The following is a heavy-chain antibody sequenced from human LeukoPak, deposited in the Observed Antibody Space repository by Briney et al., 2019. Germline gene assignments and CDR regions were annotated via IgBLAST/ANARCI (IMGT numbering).Heavy chain of an antibody. CDR3: ARRDSWYRGYYYYYMDV. D-gene: IGHD6-13*01. CDR2: IYHSGST. CDR1: GASISGSGYY. J-gene: IGHJ6*03. Sequence: PSETLSLTCAVSGASISGSGYYWGWIRQPPGKGLEWIGSIYHSGSTNYNPSLKSRVTISVDTSKNQFSLKLSSVIAADTAVYYCARRDSWYRGYYYYYMDVWGKGTTVTISS. V-gene: IGHV4-39*07.